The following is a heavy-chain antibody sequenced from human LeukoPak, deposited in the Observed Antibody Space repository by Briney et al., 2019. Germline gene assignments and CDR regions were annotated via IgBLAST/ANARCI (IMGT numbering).Heavy chain of an antibody. J-gene: IGHJ6*03. CDR3: ARGGGAYYMDV. V-gene: IGHV4-34*01. CDR1: GGSFSGYY. D-gene: IGHD1-26*01. Sequence: SETLSLTCAVYGGSFSGYYWSWIRQPPGKGLEWIGEINHSGSTNYNPALKSRVTISVDTSKNQFSLKLSSVTAADTAVYYCARGGGAYYMDVWGKGTTVTVSS. CDR2: INHSGST.